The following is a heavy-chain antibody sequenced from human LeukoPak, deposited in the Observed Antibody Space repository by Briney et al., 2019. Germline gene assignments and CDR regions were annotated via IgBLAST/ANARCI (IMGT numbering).Heavy chain of an antibody. CDR2: IYHSGST. CDR1: GYSISSGYY. Sequence: PSETLSLTCVVSGYSISSGYYWGWIRQPPGKGLEWIGSIYHSGSTYYSPSLKSRLTISLDTSKNQFSLKLSSVTAADTAVYYCARAGAFFYYMDVWGKGTTVTVSS. V-gene: IGHV4-38-2*01. CDR3: ARAGAFFYYMDV. D-gene: IGHD2/OR15-2a*01. J-gene: IGHJ6*04.